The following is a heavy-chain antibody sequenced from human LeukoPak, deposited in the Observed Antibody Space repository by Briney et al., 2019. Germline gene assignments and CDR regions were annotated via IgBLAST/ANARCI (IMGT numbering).Heavy chain of an antibody. Sequence: PSQTLSLTCTVSGGSISSGGYYWSWIRQHPGKGLEWIGYIYYSGSTYYNPSLKSRVTMSVDTSKNQFSLKLSSVTAADTAVYYCARGSTVTTYFDYWGQGTLVTVSS. J-gene: IGHJ4*02. CDR1: GGSISSGGYY. CDR3: ARGSTVTTYFDY. CDR2: IYYSGST. D-gene: IGHD4-17*01. V-gene: IGHV4-31*03.